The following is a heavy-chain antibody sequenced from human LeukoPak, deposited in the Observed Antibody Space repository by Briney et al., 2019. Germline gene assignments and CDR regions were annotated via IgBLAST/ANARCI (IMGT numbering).Heavy chain of an antibody. CDR2: ISSSGST. Sequence: SETLSLTCTVSGDSISSGDYYWSWIRQPAGKGLEWIGRISSSGSTNYNPSLKSRDNISVEPSKNRFSLKLSSVTAAETAVYFCARGPYSYDSSGAFDIWGQGTMVTVSS. D-gene: IGHD3-22*01. CDR3: ARGPYSYDSSGAFDI. CDR1: GDSISSGDYY. J-gene: IGHJ3*02. V-gene: IGHV4-61*02.